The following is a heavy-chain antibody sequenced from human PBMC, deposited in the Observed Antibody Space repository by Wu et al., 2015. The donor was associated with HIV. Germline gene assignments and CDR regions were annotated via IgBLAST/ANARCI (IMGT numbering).Heavy chain of an antibody. CDR2: INTYSGDT. V-gene: IGHV1-18*01. CDR3: ARGSIVDMSTPSYYYYVLDV. CDR1: GYTFTGYQ. Sequence: QVQLLQSGAEVKKPGASVKVSCKASGYTFTGYQIIWARQAPGQGLEWMGWINTYSGDTKXAQKFQGRVTLTTDTSTRTAYMELRSLRSDDTAVYYCARGSIVDMSTPSYYYYVLDVWGQGTTVTVSS. J-gene: IGHJ6*02. D-gene: IGHD5-24*01.